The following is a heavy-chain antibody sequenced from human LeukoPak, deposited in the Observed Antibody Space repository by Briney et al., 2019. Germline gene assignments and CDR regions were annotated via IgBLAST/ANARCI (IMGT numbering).Heavy chain of an antibody. CDR3: ARATYYYDSSGYNPYYYYMDV. D-gene: IGHD3-22*01. Sequence: GGSLRLSCAASGFTFSSYAMNWVRQAPGKGLEWVSAISDSGGSAYYADSVKGRFTISRDNSKNTLYLQMNSLRAEDTAVYYYARATYYYDSSGYNPYYYYMDVWGKGTTVTVSS. CDR2: ISDSGGSA. CDR1: GFTFSSYA. J-gene: IGHJ6*03. V-gene: IGHV3-23*01.